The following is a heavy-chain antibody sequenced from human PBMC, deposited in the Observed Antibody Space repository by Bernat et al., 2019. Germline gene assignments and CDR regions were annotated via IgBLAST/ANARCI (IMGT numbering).Heavy chain of an antibody. CDR2: IRSKAYGRTT. CDR3: TRDFPFLDSLYYYYYMDV. CDR1: GFTFGDYA. D-gene: IGHD3/OR15-3a*01. V-gene: IGHV3-49*05. J-gene: IGHJ6*03. Sequence: EVQLVESGGGLVKPGRSLRLSCTASGFTFGDYAMSWFRQAPGKGLAWFGFIRSKAYGRTTEYAASVKGRFTSTRDDSKSIAYLQMNSLKTDDTAVYYCTRDFPFLDSLYYYYYMDVWGKGTTVTVSS.